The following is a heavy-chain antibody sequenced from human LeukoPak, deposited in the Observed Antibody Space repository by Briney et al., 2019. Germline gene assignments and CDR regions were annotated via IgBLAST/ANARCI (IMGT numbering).Heavy chain of an antibody. J-gene: IGHJ4*02. D-gene: IGHD6-19*01. CDR3: ARAIAVAGRDFGY. CDR1: GGTFSSYA. V-gene: IGHV1-69*05. Sequence: PVASVKVSCKASGGTFSSYAISWVRQAPGQGLEWMGGIIPIFGTANYAQKFQGRVTITTDESTSTAYMELSSLRSEDTAVYYCARAIAVAGRDFGYWGQGTLVTVSS. CDR2: IIPIFGTA.